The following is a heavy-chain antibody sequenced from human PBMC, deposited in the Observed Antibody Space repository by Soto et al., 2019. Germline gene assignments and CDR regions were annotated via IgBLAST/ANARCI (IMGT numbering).Heavy chain of an antibody. CDR2: MNPNSGNT. D-gene: IGHD6-6*01. V-gene: IGHV1-8*01. CDR1: GYTFTSYD. Sequence: ASVKVSCKASGYTFTSYDINWVRQATGQGLEWMGWMNPNSGNTGYAQKFQGRVTMTRNTSISTAYMELSSLRSEDTAVYYCAGGYSISSVYYYGMGVWGQGTTVTVSS. CDR3: AGGYSISSVYYYGMGV. J-gene: IGHJ6*02.